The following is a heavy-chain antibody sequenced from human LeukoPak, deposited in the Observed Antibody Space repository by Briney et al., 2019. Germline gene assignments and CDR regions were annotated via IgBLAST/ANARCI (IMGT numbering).Heavy chain of an antibody. Sequence: QSGGSLRLSCAASGFTFSNYNMNWVRQAPGKGLEWVANIKTDGSQIYYVDSVKGRFTISRDNAKNSLYLQMNSLRAEDTAVYYCARDLNWETYWGQGTLVSVSS. CDR1: GFTFSNYN. J-gene: IGHJ4*02. D-gene: IGHD7-27*01. CDR3: ARDLNWETY. CDR2: IKTDGSQI. V-gene: IGHV3-7*01.